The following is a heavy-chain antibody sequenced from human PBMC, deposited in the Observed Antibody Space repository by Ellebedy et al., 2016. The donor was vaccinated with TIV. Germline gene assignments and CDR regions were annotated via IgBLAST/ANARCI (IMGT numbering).Heavy chain of an antibody. Sequence: MPGGSLRLSCTVFSGSMSNQYWSWIRQPPGKGLEWIGYIYDSGSTTYNPSLESRLTISVDTSKNQFSLKLTSVSAADTAVYYWARMGGGFDYWGRGILVTVSS. D-gene: IGHD2-15*01. CDR3: ARMGGGFDY. CDR2: IYDSGST. CDR1: SGSMSNQY. J-gene: IGHJ4*02. V-gene: IGHV4-59*11.